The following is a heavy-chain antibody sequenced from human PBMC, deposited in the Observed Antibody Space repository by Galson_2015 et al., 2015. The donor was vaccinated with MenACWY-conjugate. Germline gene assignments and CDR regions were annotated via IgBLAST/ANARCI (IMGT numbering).Heavy chain of an antibody. Sequence: SLRLSCAASGFTFSSYDMHWVRQATGKGLEWVSAIGAAGDPYYPGSVKGRLTISRENTKNSLYLQMNSLRAGDTAVYYCARGEGATITRDYWYFDLWGRGTPVTVSS. CDR2: IGAAGDP. CDR1: GFTFSSYD. CDR3: ARGEGATITRDYWYFDL. J-gene: IGHJ2*01. D-gene: IGHD5-12*01. V-gene: IGHV3-13*05.